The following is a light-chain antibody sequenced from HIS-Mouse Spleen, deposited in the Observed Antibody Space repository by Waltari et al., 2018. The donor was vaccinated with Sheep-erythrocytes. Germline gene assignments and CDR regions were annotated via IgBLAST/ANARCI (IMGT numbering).Light chain of an antibody. CDR3: ESADSSGTYV. CDR2: NDS. J-gene: IGLJ1*01. Sequence: SYELTQPPSLSVSPGQTARITCSGDALPKQYAYWYQQKPDQAPVVVTYNDSERPSGIPARFSGSSSGTKVTLTISGVHAEDEADYYCESADSSGTYVFGTGTKVTVL. V-gene: IGLV3-25*03. CDR1: ALPKQY.